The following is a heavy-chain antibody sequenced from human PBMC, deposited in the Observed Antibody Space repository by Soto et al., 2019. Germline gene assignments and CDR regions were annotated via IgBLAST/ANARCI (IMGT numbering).Heavy chain of an antibody. Sequence: SETLSLTCTVSGGSISSSSYYWGWIRQPPGKGLEWIGSIYYSGSTYYNPSLKSRVTISVDTSKNQFSLKLSSVTAADTAVYYCARNYDILTGYYSRAYWGQGTLVTVSS. V-gene: IGHV4-39*01. CDR1: GGSISSSSYY. CDR2: IYYSGST. CDR3: ARNYDILTGYYSRAY. J-gene: IGHJ4*02. D-gene: IGHD3-9*01.